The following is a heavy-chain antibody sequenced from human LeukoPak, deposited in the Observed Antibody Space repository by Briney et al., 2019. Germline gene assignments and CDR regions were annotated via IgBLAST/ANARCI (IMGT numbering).Heavy chain of an antibody. CDR2: IKQDGSEK. D-gene: IGHD2-21*01. CDR1: GFTFSSYW. CDR3: ARYCGGDCYGMDV. Sequence: GGSLRLSCAASGFTFSSYWMSWVRQAPGKGLEWVANIKQDGSEKDYVDSVKGRFTISRDNAKNPLYLQMNSLRAEDTAVYYCARYCGGDCYGMDVWGQGTTVTVSS. V-gene: IGHV3-7*01. J-gene: IGHJ6*02.